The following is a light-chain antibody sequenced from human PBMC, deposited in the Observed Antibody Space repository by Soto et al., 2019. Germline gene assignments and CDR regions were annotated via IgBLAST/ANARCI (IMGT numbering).Light chain of an antibody. CDR1: QSVSSSY. CDR2: DAS. J-gene: IGKJ4*01. CDR3: QQYGSSPLT. Sequence: EIVLTQSPGTLSFSPGERATLSCRASQSVSSSYLAWYQQKPGQAPRLLIYDASSRATGIPDRFSGSGSGKDFTLTISRLEPEDFAVYYCQQYGSSPLTFGGGTKVEIX. V-gene: IGKV3-20*01.